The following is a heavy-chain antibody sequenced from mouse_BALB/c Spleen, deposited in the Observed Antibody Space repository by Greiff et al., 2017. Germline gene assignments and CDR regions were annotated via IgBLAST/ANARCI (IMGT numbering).Heavy chain of an antibody. Sequence: EVQLQESGGGLVKPGGSLKLSCAASGFTFSSYTMSWVRQTPEKRLEWVATISSGGGNTYYPDSVKGRFTISRDNAKNNLYLQMSSLRSEDTALYYCASLYYYGSTPAWFAYWGQGTLVTVSA. CDR1: GFTFSSYT. D-gene: IGHD1-1*01. CDR2: ISSGGGNT. CDR3: ASLYYYGSTPAWFAY. V-gene: IGHV5-9*03. J-gene: IGHJ3*01.